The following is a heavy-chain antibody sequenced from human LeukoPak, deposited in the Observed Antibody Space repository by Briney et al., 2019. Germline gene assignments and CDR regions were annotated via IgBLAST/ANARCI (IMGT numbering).Heavy chain of an antibody. CDR3: ARARGEYSSSLDYYHYGMDV. CDR1: GYTFTSYG. Sequence: ASVKVSCKASGYTFTSYGISWVRQAPGQGLKWMGWISAYNGNTNYAQKLQGRVTMTTDTSTSTAYMELRSLRSDDTAVYYCARARGEYSSSLDYYHYGMDVWGQGTTVTVSS. D-gene: IGHD6-13*01. J-gene: IGHJ6*02. V-gene: IGHV1-18*01. CDR2: ISAYNGNT.